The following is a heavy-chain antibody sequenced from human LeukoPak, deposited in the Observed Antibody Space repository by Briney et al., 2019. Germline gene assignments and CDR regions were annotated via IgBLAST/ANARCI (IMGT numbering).Heavy chain of an antibody. CDR2: ISSDGSNK. D-gene: IGHD3-10*01. V-gene: IGHV3-30*03. J-gene: IGHJ4*02. Sequence: GRSLRLSCAASGFTFSSSGMYCVRDAPGKGRGWVALISSDGSNKYYADSVKGRVTISRDNSKNTLYLQMNSLRAEDTAVYYCARDRAPDYWGQGTLVTVSS. CDR3: ARDRAPDY. CDR1: GFTFSSSG.